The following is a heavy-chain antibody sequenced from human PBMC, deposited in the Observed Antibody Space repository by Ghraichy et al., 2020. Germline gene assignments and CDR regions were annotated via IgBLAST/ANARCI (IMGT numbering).Heavy chain of an antibody. Sequence: SETLSLTCAVYGGSFSGYYWSWIRQPPGKGLEWIGEINHSGSTNYNPSLKSRVTISVDTSKNQFSLMLSSVTAADTAVYYCARGNRVWSIVGARRGYYFDYWGQGTLVTVSS. CDR2: INHSGST. V-gene: IGHV4-34*01. D-gene: IGHD1-26*01. J-gene: IGHJ4*02. CDR3: ARGNRVWSIVGARRGYYFDY. CDR1: GGSFSGYY.